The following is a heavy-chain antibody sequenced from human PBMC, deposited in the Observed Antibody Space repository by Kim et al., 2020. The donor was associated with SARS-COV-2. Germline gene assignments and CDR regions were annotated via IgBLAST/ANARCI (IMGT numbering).Heavy chain of an antibody. CDR3: AKEGRIVGATVRFLNFDY. J-gene: IGHJ4*02. CDR2: ISYDGSNK. D-gene: IGHD1-26*01. Sequence: GGSLRLSCAASGFTFSSYGMHWVRQAPGKGLEWVAVISYDGSNKYYADSVKGRFTISRDNSKNTLYLQMNSLRAEDTAVYYCAKEGRIVGATVRFLNFDYWGQGTLVTVSS. V-gene: IGHV3-30*18. CDR1: GFTFSSYG.